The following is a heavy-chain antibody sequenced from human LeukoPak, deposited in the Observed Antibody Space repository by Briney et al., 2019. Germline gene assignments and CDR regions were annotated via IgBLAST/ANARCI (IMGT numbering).Heavy chain of an antibody. J-gene: IGHJ6*03. V-gene: IGHV4-61*02. Sequence: PSETLSLTCTVSGGSISSGSDYWSWIRQPAGKGLEWIVRIYTSGSTNYNPSLKSQVTISVDTSKNQFSLKLSSVTAADTAVYYCAREGCTNGVCFLYYYYMDVWGKGTTVTVSS. D-gene: IGHD2-8*01. CDR1: GGSISSGSDY. CDR2: IYTSGST. CDR3: AREGCTNGVCFLYYYYMDV.